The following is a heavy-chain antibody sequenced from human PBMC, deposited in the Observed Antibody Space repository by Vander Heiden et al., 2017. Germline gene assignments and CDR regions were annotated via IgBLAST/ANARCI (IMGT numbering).Heavy chain of an antibody. D-gene: IGHD7-27*01. V-gene: IGHV6-1*01. J-gene: IGHJ4*02. CDR3: ARDRSALGSHYFDS. Sequence: QVQLQQSGPGLVKPSQTLSLTCAIPGDSVPSNSAAWNWIRQSPSRGLEWLGRTYYRSKWYNDYVVSVKSRITIKSDTFKNQFSLQLNSVTPEDTAVYYCARDRSALGSHYFDSWGQGTLVTVSS. CDR1: GDSVPSNSAA. CDR2: TYYRSKWYN.